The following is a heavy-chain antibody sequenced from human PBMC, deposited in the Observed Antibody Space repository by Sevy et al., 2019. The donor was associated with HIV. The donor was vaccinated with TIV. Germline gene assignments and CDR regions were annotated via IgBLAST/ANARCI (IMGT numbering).Heavy chain of an antibody. V-gene: IGHV3-30-3*01. Sequence: GGSLRLSCAASGFTFSSYAMHWVRQAPGKGLEWVAVISYDGSNKYYADSVKGRFTISIDNSKNTLYLQMNSLRAEDTAVYYCAREGGWLQYYYYMDVWGKGTTVTVSS. D-gene: IGHD5-12*01. CDR1: GFTFSSYA. CDR2: ISYDGSNK. J-gene: IGHJ6*03. CDR3: AREGGWLQYYYYMDV.